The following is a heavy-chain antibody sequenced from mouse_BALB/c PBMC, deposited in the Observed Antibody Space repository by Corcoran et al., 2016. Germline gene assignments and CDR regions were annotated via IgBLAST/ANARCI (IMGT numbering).Heavy chain of an antibody. CDR2: INTYTGEP. D-gene: IGHD6-1*01. CDR1: GYTFTHYG. Sequence: QIQLVQSGPELKKPGETVKISCKASGYTFTHYGMHWVKQAPGKGLKWMGWINTYTGEPTYADDFKGRFAFSLEISASTAYLQSNNLKNEDTATYFCARAPLHYYAMDYWGQGTSVTVSS. V-gene: IGHV9-3-1*01. CDR3: ARAPLHYYAMDY. J-gene: IGHJ4*01.